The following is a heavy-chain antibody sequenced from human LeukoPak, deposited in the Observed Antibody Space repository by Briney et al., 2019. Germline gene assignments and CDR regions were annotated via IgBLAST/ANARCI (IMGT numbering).Heavy chain of an antibody. CDR3: AKDSFGSGYFLYFDY. D-gene: IGHD3-22*01. V-gene: IGHV3-23*01. CDR1: GFTFSSYA. J-gene: IGHJ4*02. Sequence: PGGSLRLSCAASGFTFSSYAMSWVRQAPGKGLEWVSAISGSGGSTYYADSVKGRFTISRDNSKNTLYLQMNSLRAEDTAVYYCAKDSFGSGYFLYFDYWGQGTLVTVSS. CDR2: ISGSGGST.